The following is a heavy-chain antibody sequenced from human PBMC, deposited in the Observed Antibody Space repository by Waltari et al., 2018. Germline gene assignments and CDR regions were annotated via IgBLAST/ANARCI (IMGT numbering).Heavy chain of an antibody. CDR3: AIGGVETSWYWRY. J-gene: IGHJ4*02. D-gene: IGHD6-13*01. CDR2: IKTDGSET. V-gene: IGHV3-7*01. CDR1: GFTFSSSW. Sequence: EVQVVESGGGLVQPGGSLRLSCAASGFTFSSSWMTWVRQAPGKGLGLGSKIKTDGSETYYVESVKGRVTITRDKTKNSLYLQMSSLRAEDTAVYYCAIGGVETSWYWRYWGQGTLVTVSS.